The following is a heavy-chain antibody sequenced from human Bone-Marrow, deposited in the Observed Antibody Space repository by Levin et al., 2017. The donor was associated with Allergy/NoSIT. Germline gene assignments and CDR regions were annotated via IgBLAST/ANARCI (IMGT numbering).Heavy chain of an antibody. V-gene: IGHV4-59*11. CDR3: AKGGWEYYFDR. D-gene: IGHD1-26*01. CDR1: GGFLIGHY. CDR2: IHYSGST. Sequence: PSETLSLTCSVFGGFLIGHYWSWIRQSPGKGLEWIGYIHYSGSTNYNPSLKSRVTISVDTSRNQFSLRLSSVTAADTAIYYCAKGGWEYYFDRWGQGTLVTVSS. J-gene: IGHJ4*02.